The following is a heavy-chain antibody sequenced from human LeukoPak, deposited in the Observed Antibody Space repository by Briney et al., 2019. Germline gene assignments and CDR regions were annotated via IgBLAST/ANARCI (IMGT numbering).Heavy chain of an antibody. J-gene: IGHJ6*02. V-gene: IGHV1-69*13. CDR2: IIPIFGTA. CDR1: GRTFSTYA. CDR3: TRVFIAGSNYYYGMDV. D-gene: IGHD1-26*01. Sequence: ASVKVSCKASGRTFSTYAITWVRQAPGQGLEWMGTIIPIFGTANYAQNFQGRVTITADESTSTAYMELSSLRSEDTAVYYCTRVFIAGSNYYYGMDVWGQGTTVTVSS.